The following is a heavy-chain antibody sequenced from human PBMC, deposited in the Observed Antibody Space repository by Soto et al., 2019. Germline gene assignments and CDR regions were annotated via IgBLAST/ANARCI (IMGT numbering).Heavy chain of an antibody. CDR2: ISHSGST. J-gene: IGHJ4*02. Sequence: SETLSLTCAVDGGTFSGHYWSWVRQPPGKGLEWIGEISHSGSTKYNPSLETRVTISIDTPKNQFSLKLSSVTAADTAVYYCARVDDYWSQGTLVTVSS. CDR1: GGTFSGHY. V-gene: IGHV4-34*01. CDR3: ARVDDY.